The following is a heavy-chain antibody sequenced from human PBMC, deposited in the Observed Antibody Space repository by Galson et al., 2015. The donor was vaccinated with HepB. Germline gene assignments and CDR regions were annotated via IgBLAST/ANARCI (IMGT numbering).Heavy chain of an antibody. CDR2: INVDNGNT. Sequence: SVKVSCKASGYTFPSHAIHWVRQAPGQRLEWMGWINVDNGNTKHAQKFHDRFTITRDRSASTAYMELRSLRSEDTAVYYCAREAATGYPLDTYEFWGQGASLTVSS. CDR1: GYTFPSHA. CDR3: AREAATGYPLDTYEF. D-gene: IGHD5-12*01. J-gene: IGHJ3*01. V-gene: IGHV1-3*01.